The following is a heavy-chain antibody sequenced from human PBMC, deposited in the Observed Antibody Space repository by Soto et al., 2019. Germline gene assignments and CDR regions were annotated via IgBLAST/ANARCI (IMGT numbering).Heavy chain of an antibody. Sequence: GGSLRLSCAASGFTFTSYAMTWVRQAPGKGLEWVSGVSGSGGRTYYADSVRGRFTISRDNSKNTLYLQLNSLRGEDTAVYFCATEKYSGTYVPGDYWGQGTLVTVSS. J-gene: IGHJ4*02. V-gene: IGHV3-23*01. CDR3: ATEKYSGTYVPGDY. CDR2: VSGSGGRT. D-gene: IGHD1-26*01. CDR1: GFTFTSYA.